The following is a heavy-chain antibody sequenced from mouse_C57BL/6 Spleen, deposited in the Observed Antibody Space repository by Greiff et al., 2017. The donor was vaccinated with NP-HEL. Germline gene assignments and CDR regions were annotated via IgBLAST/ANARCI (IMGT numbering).Heavy chain of an antibody. J-gene: IGHJ3*01. CDR2: IYPGDGDT. CDR3: ARPAFYDGYHEGFAY. CDR1: GYAFSSSW. D-gene: IGHD2-3*01. Sequence: VQRVESGPELVKPGASVKISCKASGYAFSSSWMNWVKQRPGKGLEWIGRIYPGDGDTNYNGKFKGKATLTADKSSSTAYMQLSSLTSEDSAVYFCARPAFYDGYHEGFAYWGQGTLVTVSA. V-gene: IGHV1-82*01.